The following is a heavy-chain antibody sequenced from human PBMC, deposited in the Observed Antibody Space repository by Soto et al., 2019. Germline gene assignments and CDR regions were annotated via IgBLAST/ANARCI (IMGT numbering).Heavy chain of an antibody. D-gene: IGHD2-2*01. J-gene: IGHJ6*02. CDR3: AREDGYCSSTSCAAYYYYYYGMDV. Sequence: SETLSLTCAVYGGSFSGYYWSWIRQPPGKGLEWIGEINHSGSTNYNPSLKSRVTISVDTSKNQFSLKLSSVTAADTAVYYCAREDGYCSSTSCAAYYYYYYGMDVWGQETTVTVSS. V-gene: IGHV4-34*01. CDR1: GGSFSGYY. CDR2: INHSGST.